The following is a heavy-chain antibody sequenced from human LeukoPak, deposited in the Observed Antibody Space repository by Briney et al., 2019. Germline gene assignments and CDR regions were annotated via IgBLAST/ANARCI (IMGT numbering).Heavy chain of an antibody. Sequence: EASVKVSGKASGYTFTSYDINWVRQATGQGLEWMGWMNPNSGNTGYAQKFQGRVTMTSNTSISTAYMELSSLRSEDTAVYHCARFYDFWSGYSETDYGMDVWGQGTTVTVSS. D-gene: IGHD3-3*01. J-gene: IGHJ6*02. V-gene: IGHV1-8*01. CDR3: ARFYDFWSGYSETDYGMDV. CDR2: MNPNSGNT. CDR1: GYTFTSYD.